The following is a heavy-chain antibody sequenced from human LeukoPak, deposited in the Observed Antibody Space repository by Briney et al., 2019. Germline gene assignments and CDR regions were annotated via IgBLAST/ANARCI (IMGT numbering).Heavy chain of an antibody. D-gene: IGHD5-12*01. CDR2: ISGRTGGT. CDR3: AKCGNSGCHLIDY. CDR1: GFTFRSYW. V-gene: IGHV3-23*01. J-gene: IGHJ4*02. Sequence: GGSLRLSCAASGFTFRSYWMSWVRQAPGKGLEWVSAISGRTGGTYYADSVKGRFTISRDNSKSTLYLQMDSLRAEDTAVYYCAKCGNSGCHLIDYWGQGTLVTVSS.